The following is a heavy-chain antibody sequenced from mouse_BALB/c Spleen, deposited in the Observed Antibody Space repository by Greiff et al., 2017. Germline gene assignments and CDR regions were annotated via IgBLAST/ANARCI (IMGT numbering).Heavy chain of an antibody. CDR3: AGELTGSAWFAY. CDR1: GYTFSSYW. CDR2: ILPGSGST. J-gene: IGHJ3*01. D-gene: IGHD4-1*01. Sequence: QVQLQQSGAELMKPGASVKISCKATGYTFSSYWIEWVKQRPGHGLEWIGEILPGSGSTNYNEKFKGKATFTADTSSNTAYMQLSSLTSEDSAVYYCAGELTGSAWFAYWGQGTLVTVSA. V-gene: IGHV1-9*01.